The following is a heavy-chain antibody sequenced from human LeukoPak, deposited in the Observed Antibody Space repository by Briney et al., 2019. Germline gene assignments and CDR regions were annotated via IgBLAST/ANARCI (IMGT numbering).Heavy chain of an antibody. D-gene: IGHD3-9*01. CDR3: ARALYYDILTGYSGFDP. V-gene: IGHV1-69*13. J-gene: IGHJ5*02. CDR2: IIPIFGTA. CDR1: GGTFSSYA. Sequence: ASVKVSCKASGGTFSSYAISWVRQAPGQGLEWMGGIIPIFGTANYAQKFQGRVTITADESTSTAYMELSSLRSEDTAVYYCARALYYDILTGYSGFDPWGQGTLVTVSS.